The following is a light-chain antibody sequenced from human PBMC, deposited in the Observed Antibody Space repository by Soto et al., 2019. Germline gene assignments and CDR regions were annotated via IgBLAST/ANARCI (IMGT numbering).Light chain of an antibody. CDR3: QQRSNWPSLT. J-gene: IGKJ4*01. V-gene: IGKV3-11*01. CDR2: DAS. CDR1: QSVGSD. Sequence: EIVMTQSPATLSVSPGERATLSCRASQSVGSDLAWYQHKPGQAPRLLISDASNRATGIPARFSGGGSETDFTLTISSLEPEDSAVYYCQQRSNWPSLTFGGGTKVDIK.